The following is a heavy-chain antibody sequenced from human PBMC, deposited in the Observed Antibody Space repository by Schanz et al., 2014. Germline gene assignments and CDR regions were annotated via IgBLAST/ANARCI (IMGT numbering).Heavy chain of an antibody. V-gene: IGHV3-74*02. Sequence: ESGGGLVQPGGSLRLSCAASGFTFSDSWMHWVRQAPGKGLVWVSRTSNDGSFTTFADSVKGRFTISRDNAKNTLYLQMNSLRAEDTAVYYCARPLGPNYYYYGLDVWGQGTTVTVSS. CDR2: TSNDGSFT. CDR1: GFTFSDSW. CDR3: ARPLGPNYYYYGLDV. J-gene: IGHJ6*02.